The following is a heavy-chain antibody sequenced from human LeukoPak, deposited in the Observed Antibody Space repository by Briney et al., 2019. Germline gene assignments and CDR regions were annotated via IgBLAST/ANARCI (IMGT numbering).Heavy chain of an antibody. V-gene: IGHV3-30*04. J-gene: IGHJ4*02. Sequence: PGGSLRLSCAASGFTFSSYAMHWVRQAPGKGLEWVAVISYDGSNKYYADSVKGRFTISRDNSKNTLYLQMNSLRAEDTAVYYCARDPVNSASDYWGQGTLVTVSS. CDR2: ISYDGSNK. CDR1: GFTFSSYA. D-gene: IGHD4-23*01. CDR3: ARDPVNSASDY.